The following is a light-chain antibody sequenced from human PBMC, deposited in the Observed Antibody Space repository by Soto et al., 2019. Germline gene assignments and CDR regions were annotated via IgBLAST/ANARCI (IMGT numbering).Light chain of an antibody. CDR3: QQPNSYPLT. Sequence: DIQLTQSPSFLSASIGDRVTITCRASQGISSYLAWYQQKTGKAPKLLIYAASTLQSGVPSRFSGSGSGTEFTMTVSSLQLEDFAHYYCQQPNSYPLTFGGGTKA. V-gene: IGKV1-9*01. CDR1: QGISSY. J-gene: IGKJ4*01. CDR2: AAS.